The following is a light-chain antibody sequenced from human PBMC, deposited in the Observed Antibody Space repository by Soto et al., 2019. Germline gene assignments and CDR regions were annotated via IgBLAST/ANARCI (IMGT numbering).Light chain of an antibody. CDR1: RSDVGGYNY. Sequence: QSALTQPASVSGSPGQSITISCTGTRSDVGGYNYVSWYQQHPGKAPELMIYEVSNRPSGVSNRFSGSKSGNTASLTISGLQDEDEADYYCSSYTSSSTLYVFGTGTKVTVL. CDR3: SSYTSSSTLYV. V-gene: IGLV2-14*01. J-gene: IGLJ1*01. CDR2: EVS.